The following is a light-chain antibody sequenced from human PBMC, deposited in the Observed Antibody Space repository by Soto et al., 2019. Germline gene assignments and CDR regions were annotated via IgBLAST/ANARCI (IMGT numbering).Light chain of an antibody. Sequence: DIQMTQSPSSLSASVGDRVTITCRASQYVRYYLSWYQQKPGKAPNLLISAASNLQSGVPSRFSGSGSGTDFTLIISNLQPEDFATYYCQQSYSTLRSFGQGTRLEIK. CDR3: QQSYSTLRS. V-gene: IGKV1-39*01. CDR2: AAS. J-gene: IGKJ5*01. CDR1: QYVRYY.